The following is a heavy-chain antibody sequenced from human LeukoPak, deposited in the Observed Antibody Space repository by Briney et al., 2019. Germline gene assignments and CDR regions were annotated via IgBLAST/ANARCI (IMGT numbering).Heavy chain of an antibody. CDR2: INHSGST. D-gene: IGHD2-2*01. Sequence: SETLSLTCAVYGGSFSGYYWSWIRQPPGKGLEWIGEINHSGSTNYNPSLKSRVTISVDTSKNQFSLKLSSVTAADTAVYYCARHTGYCSSTSCYGSGYYYYMDVWGKGTTVTISS. CDR3: ARHTGYCSSTSCYGSGYYYYMDV. CDR1: GGSFSGYY. J-gene: IGHJ6*03. V-gene: IGHV4-34*01.